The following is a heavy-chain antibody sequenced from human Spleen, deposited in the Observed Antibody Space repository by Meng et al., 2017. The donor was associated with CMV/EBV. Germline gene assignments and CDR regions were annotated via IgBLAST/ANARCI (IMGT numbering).Heavy chain of an antibody. J-gene: IGHJ6*02. CDR2: INPNSGGT. Sequence: ASVKVSCKASGYTFTDHHVHWVRQAPGQGLEWMGWINPNSGGTNSAQKFQGRVTMTTDTSVTTAYMELSSLRSDDTAIYYCARDDGDNYYYAMDVWGQGTTVTVSS. D-gene: IGHD4-17*01. V-gene: IGHV1-2*02. CDR3: ARDDGDNYYYAMDV. CDR1: GYTFTDHH.